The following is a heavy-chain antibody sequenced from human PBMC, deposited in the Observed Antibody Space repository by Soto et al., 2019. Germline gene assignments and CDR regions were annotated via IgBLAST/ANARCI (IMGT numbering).Heavy chain of an antibody. D-gene: IGHD1-26*01. CDR3: ASGGSSNWFDP. CDR1: GGSISSGDYY. Sequence: SETLSLTCTVSGGSISSGDYYWSWIRQPPGKGLEWIGYIFYSGTTYYNPSLKSRVTMSVGTYKRQFSLKLTSVTAADTAVYYCASGGSSNWFDPWGQGTLVTVSS. J-gene: IGHJ5*02. CDR2: IFYSGTT. V-gene: IGHV4-30-4*01.